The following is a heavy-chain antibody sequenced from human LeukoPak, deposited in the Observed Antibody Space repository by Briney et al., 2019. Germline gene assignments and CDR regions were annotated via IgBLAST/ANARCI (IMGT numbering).Heavy chain of an antibody. CDR1: GFTFSSHA. Sequence: PGRSLRLSCAASGFTFSSHAMHWVRQAPGKGLEWVAVISYDGSNKYYADSVKGRFTISRDNSKNTLYLQMNSLRAEDTAVYYCARGDWLDPWGQGTLVTVSS. J-gene: IGHJ5*02. CDR2: ISYDGSNK. V-gene: IGHV3-30*01. CDR3: ARGDWLDP.